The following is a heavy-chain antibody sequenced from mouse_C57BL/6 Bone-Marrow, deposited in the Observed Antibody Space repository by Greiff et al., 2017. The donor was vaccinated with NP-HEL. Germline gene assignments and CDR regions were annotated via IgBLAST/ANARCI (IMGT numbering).Heavy chain of an antibody. CDR2: FYPGSGSI. J-gene: IGHJ2*01. CDR1: GYTFTSYW. V-gene: IGHV1-55*01. D-gene: IGHD1-1*01. CDR3: AQGSSYDYFDG. Sequence: QVQLQQSGAELVKPGASVKMSCKASGYTFTSYWITWVKQRPGQGLEWIGDFYPGSGSINYNEKFKSKATLTVDTSSSTAYMQLSSLTSEDAAVYYCAQGSSYDYFDGWGKGTTLTVAS.